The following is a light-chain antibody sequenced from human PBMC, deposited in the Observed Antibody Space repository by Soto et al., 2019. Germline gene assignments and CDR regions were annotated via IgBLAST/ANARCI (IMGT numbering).Light chain of an antibody. V-gene: IGKV1-39*01. CDR3: QQSYSTLLIT. CDR1: QAINTY. J-gene: IGKJ5*01. CDR2: GTS. Sequence: DIQMTQSPSFLSASVGDRVTISCRASQAINTYLNWYQQKPGKAPKLLIYGTSDLQNGVPSRFSGGGSGTDFTLTISSLQPEDFATYYCQQSYSTLLITFGPGTRLEV.